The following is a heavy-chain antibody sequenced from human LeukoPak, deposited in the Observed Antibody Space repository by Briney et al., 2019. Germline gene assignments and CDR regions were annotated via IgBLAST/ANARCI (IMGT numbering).Heavy chain of an antibody. CDR2: IYPGDSET. J-gene: IGHJ3*02. CDR3: TRSPRDGYHDAFDI. V-gene: IGHV5-51*01. Sequence: GESLKISCKGSGYSFTTYWIAWVRQMPGEGLEWMGIIYPGDSETRYSPSFQGQVTISADKSITTAYLQWGRLKASDTAMYYCTRSPRDGYHDAFDIWGQGTMVTVFS. D-gene: IGHD5-24*01. CDR1: GYSFTTYW.